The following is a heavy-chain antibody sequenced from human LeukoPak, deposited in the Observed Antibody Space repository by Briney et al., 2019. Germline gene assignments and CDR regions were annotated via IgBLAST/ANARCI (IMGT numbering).Heavy chain of an antibody. CDR2: INPNSGGT. Sequence: GASVKVSCKASGYTFTGYYMHWVRQAPGQGLEWMGWINPNSGGTNYAQKLQGRVTMTTDTSTSTAYMELRSLRSDDTAVYYCARDPLNRYCSSTSCAAPWFDPWGQGTLVTVSS. CDR1: GYTFTGYY. CDR3: ARDPLNRYCSSTSCAAPWFDP. D-gene: IGHD2-2*01. V-gene: IGHV1-2*02. J-gene: IGHJ5*02.